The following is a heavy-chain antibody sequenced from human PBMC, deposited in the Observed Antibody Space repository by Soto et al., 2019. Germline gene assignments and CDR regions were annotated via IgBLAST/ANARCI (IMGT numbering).Heavy chain of an antibody. CDR2: INAYSGDR. CDR1: GYTFPSST. V-gene: IGHV1-18*01. D-gene: IGHD4-17*01. Sequence: QGELVQSGAEVKKPRASVKVSCKASGYTFPSSTISWLRQAPGQGLEWLGWINAYSGDRKFAQRFQGRVTMTTDTSTSTAYLELTSLTSDDTAIYYCASANYGDSDYWGQGTLLTVSS. J-gene: IGHJ4*02. CDR3: ASANYGDSDY.